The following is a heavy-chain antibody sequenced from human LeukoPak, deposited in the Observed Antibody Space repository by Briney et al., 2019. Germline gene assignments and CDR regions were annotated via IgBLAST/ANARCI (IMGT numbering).Heavy chain of an antibody. V-gene: IGHV4-34*01. CDR2: INHSGST. D-gene: IGHD5-18*01. J-gene: IGHJ4*02. CDR3: ARGRGYSYGH. CDR1: GESFGGYY. Sequence: PSETLSLTCAVYGESFGGYYWSWIRQPPGKGLEWIGEINHSGSTNYNPSLKSRVTISVDTSKNQFSLKLSSVTAADTAVYYCARGRGYSYGHWGQGTLVTVSS.